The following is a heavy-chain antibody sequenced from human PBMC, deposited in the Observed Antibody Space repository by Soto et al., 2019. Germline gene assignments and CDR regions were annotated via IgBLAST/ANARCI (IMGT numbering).Heavy chain of an antibody. Sequence: QVQLQESGPGLVTPSQPLSLTCTVSGASIRGGDYYCTWLRQPPGKGLEWIGSIYYTGNTYSNPSLESRLSISVDPSNNQFALRLTSVTAPDTAIYYCARATYDSSTYYLDYWGQGTMVTVSS. V-gene: IGHV4-30-4*01. J-gene: IGHJ4*02. D-gene: IGHD3-22*01. CDR3: ARATYDSSTYYLDY. CDR2: IYYTGNT. CDR1: GASIRGGDYY.